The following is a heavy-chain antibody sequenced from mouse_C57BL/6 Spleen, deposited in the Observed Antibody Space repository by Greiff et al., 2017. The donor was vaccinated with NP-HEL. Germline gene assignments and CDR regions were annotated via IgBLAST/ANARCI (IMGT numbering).Heavy chain of an antibody. J-gene: IGHJ1*03. CDR1: GFTFSDYY. CDR2: INYDGSST. V-gene: IGHV5-16*01. D-gene: IGHD1-1*01. Sequence: EVKLMESAGGLVQPGRSMKLSCTASGFTFSDYYMAWVRQVPEKGLEWVANINYDGSSTYYLDSLKSRFIISRDNAKNILYLQMSSLKSEDTATYYCARGNYYGSSRSYWYFDVWGTGTTVTVSS. CDR3: ARGNYYGSSRSYWYFDV.